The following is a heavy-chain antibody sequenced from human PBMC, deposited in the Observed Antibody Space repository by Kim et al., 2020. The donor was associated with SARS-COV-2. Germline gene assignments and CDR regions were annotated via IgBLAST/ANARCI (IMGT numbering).Heavy chain of an antibody. D-gene: IGHD4-17*01. Sequence: GGSLRLSCAASGFTFSSYAMSWVRQAPGKGLEWVSAISGSGGSTYYADSVKGRFTISRDNSKNTLYLQMNSLRAEDTAVYYCAKDGPHYGGNSRPFDYWGQGTLVTVSS. CDR3: AKDGPHYGGNSRPFDY. CDR2: ISGSGGST. J-gene: IGHJ4*02. V-gene: IGHV3-23*01. CDR1: GFTFSSYA.